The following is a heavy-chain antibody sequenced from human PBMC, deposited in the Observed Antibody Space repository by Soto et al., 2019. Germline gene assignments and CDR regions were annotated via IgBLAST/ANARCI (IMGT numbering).Heavy chain of an antibody. J-gene: IGHJ5*02. CDR3: ARARGVKVRLWFDP. Sequence: PSESLSLTCAVDGGTFSGYYWSWTRLPPGKGLEWIGEINHSGSTNYNPSLKSRVTISVDTSKNQFSLKLSSVTAADTAVYYCARARGVKVRLWFDPWGQGTLVTVSS. V-gene: IGHV4-34*01. CDR1: GGTFSGYY. CDR2: INHSGST. D-gene: IGHD3-10*01.